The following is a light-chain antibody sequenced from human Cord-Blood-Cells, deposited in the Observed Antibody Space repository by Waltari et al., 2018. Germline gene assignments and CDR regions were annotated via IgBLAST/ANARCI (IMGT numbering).Light chain of an antibody. Sequence: QSVLTQPPSASGTPGQRVTISCSGSSSNIGSNYVYWYQQLPGTAPKLLSYRNNQRPSGDPYRFSGSKAGTAASLAMSGLQSEDEADYYCAAWDDSLSGWVFGGGTKLTGL. J-gene: IGLJ3*02. CDR3: AAWDDSLSGWV. CDR1: SSNIGSNY. V-gene: IGLV1-47*01. CDR2: RNN.